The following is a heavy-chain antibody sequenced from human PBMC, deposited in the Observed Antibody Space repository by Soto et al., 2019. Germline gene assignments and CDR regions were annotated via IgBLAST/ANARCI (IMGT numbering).Heavy chain of an antibody. CDR2: ISYDGSNK. D-gene: IGHD3-16*01. CDR1: GFTFSSYA. Sequence: QVQLVESGGGVVQPGGSLRLSCAASGFTFSSYAMHWVRQAPGKGLEWVAVISYDGSNKYYVDSVKGRFTISRDNSKNTLYLQMNSLRAEDTAVYYCARDPGGTAFAAWTYYFAYWGQGTLVTVSS. CDR3: ARDPGGTAFAAWTYYFAY. V-gene: IGHV3-30-3*01. J-gene: IGHJ4*02.